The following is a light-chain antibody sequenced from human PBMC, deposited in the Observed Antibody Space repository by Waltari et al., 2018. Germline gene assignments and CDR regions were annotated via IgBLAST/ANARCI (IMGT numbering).Light chain of an antibody. CDR1: SGHINNV. Sequence: QLVLTQSPSASASLGASVKLTCTLSSGHINNVIAWLQQRPEKGPRYLMKVNSDGSHNKGDEMPARFSGSSSGAERYLTISSLQSEDEADYFCQTGGHGTWVFGGGTKLTVL. V-gene: IGLV4-69*01. J-gene: IGLJ3*02. CDR3: QTGGHGTWV. CDR2: VNSDGSH.